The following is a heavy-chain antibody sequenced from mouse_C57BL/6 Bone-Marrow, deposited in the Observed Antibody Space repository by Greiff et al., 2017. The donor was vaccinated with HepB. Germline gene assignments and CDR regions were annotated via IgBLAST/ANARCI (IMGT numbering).Heavy chain of an antibody. J-gene: IGHJ4*01. D-gene: IGHD1-1*01. CDR1: GFTFSSYA. V-gene: IGHV5-9-1*02. CDR2: ISSGGDYI. CDR3: TRDHPFYYYDSKFHYYAMDY. Sequence: EVQVVESGEGLVKPGGSLKLSCAASGFTFSSYAMSWVRQTPEQGLEWVAYISSGGDYIYYVDTVKGRFTISRDNARKTLYLQMSSLKSEDTAMYYCTRDHPFYYYDSKFHYYAMDYWGQGTSVTVSS.